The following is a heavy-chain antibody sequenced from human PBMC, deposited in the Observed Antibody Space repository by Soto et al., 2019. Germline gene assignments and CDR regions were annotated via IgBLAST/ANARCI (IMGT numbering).Heavy chain of an antibody. Sequence: SETLSLTCTVSGGSISSSSYYWGWIRQPPGKGLEWIGSIYYSGSTYYNPSLKSRVTISVDTSKNQFSLKLSSVTAADTAVYYCARLVGSSGYYDYWGQGTLVTVS. J-gene: IGHJ4*02. D-gene: IGHD3-22*01. CDR3: ARLVGSSGYYDY. CDR1: GGSISSSSYY. V-gene: IGHV4-39*01. CDR2: IYYSGST.